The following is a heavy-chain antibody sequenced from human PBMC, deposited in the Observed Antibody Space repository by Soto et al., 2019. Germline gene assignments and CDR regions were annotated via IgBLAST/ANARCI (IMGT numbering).Heavy chain of an antibody. CDR1: GYTFTSYD. V-gene: IGHV1-8*01. CDR2: MNPNSGNT. J-gene: IGHJ6*03. CDR3: ARGGAGYDFWSGYYTYYYYYYMDV. Sequence: ASVKVSCKASGYTFTSYDINWVRQATGQGLEWMGWMNPNSGNTGYAQKFQGRVTMTRNTSISTAYMELSSLRSEDTAVYYCARGGAGYDFWSGYYTYYYYYYMDVWGKGTTVTVSS. D-gene: IGHD3-3*01.